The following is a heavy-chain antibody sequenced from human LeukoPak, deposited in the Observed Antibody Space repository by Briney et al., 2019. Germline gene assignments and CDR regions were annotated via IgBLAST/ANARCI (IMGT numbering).Heavy chain of an antibody. D-gene: IGHD2-15*01. CDR3: ASHDIVVVVAAPENDAFDI. V-gene: IGHV3-7*01. CDR2: IKQDGSEK. Sequence: PGGSLRLSCAASGFTFSSYWMSWVRQAPGKGLEWVANIKQDGSEKYYVDSVKGRFTISRDNAKNSLYLQMNSLRAEDTAVYYCASHDIVVVVAAPENDAFDIWGQGTMVTVSS. J-gene: IGHJ3*02. CDR1: GFTFSSYW.